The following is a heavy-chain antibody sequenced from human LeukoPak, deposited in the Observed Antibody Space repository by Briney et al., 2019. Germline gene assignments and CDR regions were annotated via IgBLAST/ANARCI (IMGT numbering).Heavy chain of an antibody. J-gene: IGHJ4*02. CDR2: ISSSSSYI. D-gene: IGHD6-19*01. Sequence: GGSLRLSCAASGFTFSTYSMNWVSQAPGKGLEWVSSISSSSSYIYYADSVKGRFTISRDNAKNSLYLQMNSLRAEDTAVYYCARAYSSGWQFDYWGQGTLVTVSS. V-gene: IGHV3-21*01. CDR3: ARAYSSGWQFDY. CDR1: GFTFSTYS.